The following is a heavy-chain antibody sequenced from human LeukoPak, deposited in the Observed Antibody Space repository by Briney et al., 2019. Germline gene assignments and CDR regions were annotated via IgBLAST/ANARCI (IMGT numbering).Heavy chain of an antibody. D-gene: IGHD2-15*01. J-gene: IGHJ2*01. Sequence: PGGSLTLSCVASGFTFSSYSLTWLRQTPEKGLAWVSIIGGPGAPTFYADSVEGRFTIARDNSKNTVYLQRRSLRAEDTALYFCARGATRATRHFELWGRGTLVTVSP. CDR1: GFTFSSYS. CDR3: ARGATRATRHFEL. CDR2: IGGPGAPT. V-gene: IGHV3-23*01.